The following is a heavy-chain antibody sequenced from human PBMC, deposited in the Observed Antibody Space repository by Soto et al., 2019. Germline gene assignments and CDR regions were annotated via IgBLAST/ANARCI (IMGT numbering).Heavy chain of an antibody. CDR1: GGTFSSYT. V-gene: IGHV1-69*02. D-gene: IGHD3-10*01. CDR3: ASILWFGELSGMDV. J-gene: IGHJ6*02. CDR2: IIPILGIA. Sequence: QVQLVQSGAEVKKPGSSVKVSCKASGGTFSSYTISWVRQAPGQGLEWMGRIIPILGIANYAQKFQGRVTTTADKSTSTAYMELSSLRSEDTAVYYCASILWFGELSGMDVWGQGTTVTVSS.